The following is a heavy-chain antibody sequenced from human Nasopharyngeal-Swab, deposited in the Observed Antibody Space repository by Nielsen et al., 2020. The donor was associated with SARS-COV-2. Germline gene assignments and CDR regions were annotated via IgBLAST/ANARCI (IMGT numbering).Heavy chain of an antibody. D-gene: IGHD4/OR15-4a*01. CDR2: INPGGGSA. V-gene: IGHV1-46*01. CDR3: ARDPTPTGASVLYYYYYGMDV. Sequence: WVRQAPGQGLEWMRIINPGGGSASYAQKFQGRVTMTRDTSTSTVYMELSSLRSEDTAVYYCARDPTPTGASVLYYYYYGMDVWGQGTTVTVSS. J-gene: IGHJ6*02.